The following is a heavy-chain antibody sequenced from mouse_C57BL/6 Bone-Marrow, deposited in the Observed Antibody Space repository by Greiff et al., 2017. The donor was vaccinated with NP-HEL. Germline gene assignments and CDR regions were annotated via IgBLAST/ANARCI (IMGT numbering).Heavy chain of an antibody. D-gene: IGHD2-3*01. CDR3: ARPDGYYPNPEVAY. J-gene: IGHJ3*01. Sequence: EVKLMESGGGLVQHGGSLKLSCAASGFTFSDYYMYWVRQTPEKRLEWVAYISNGGGSTYYPDTVKGRFTISRANAKNTLNLQMNRLKSEDTAMYYCARPDGYYPNPEVAYWGQVTLVTVSA. CDR2: ISNGGGST. V-gene: IGHV5-12*01. CDR1: GFTFSDYY.